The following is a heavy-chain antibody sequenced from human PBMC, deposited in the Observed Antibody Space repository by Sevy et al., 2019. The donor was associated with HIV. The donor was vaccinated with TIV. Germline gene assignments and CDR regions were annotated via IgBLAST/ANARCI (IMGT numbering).Heavy chain of an antibody. V-gene: IGHV3-11*06. J-gene: IGHJ3*02. CDR3: ARDRVDIVVVVAATSDAFDI. CDR1: GFTFSDYY. CDR2: ISSSSSYT. D-gene: IGHD2-15*01. Sequence: GGSLRLSCAASGFTFSDYYMSWIRQAPGKGLEWVSYISSSSSYTNYADSVKGRFTISRDNAKNPLYLQMNSLRAEDTAVYYCARDRVDIVVVVAATSDAFDIWGQGTMVTVSS.